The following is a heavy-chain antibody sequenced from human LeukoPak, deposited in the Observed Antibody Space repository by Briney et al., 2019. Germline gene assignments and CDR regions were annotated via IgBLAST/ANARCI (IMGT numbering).Heavy chain of an antibody. CDR1: GYTFFSYG. CDR3: ARPRGYNYVYESDY. CDR2: ISGYSGNT. Sequence: ASVKVSCKSSGYTFFSYGISWVRQAPGQGLEWMGWISGYSGNTTYAQKFQGRVTVTTDTSTSTAYMELRSLRSDDTAVYYCARPRGYNYVYESDYWGQGTLVTVSS. V-gene: IGHV1-18*01. J-gene: IGHJ4*02. D-gene: IGHD5-18*01.